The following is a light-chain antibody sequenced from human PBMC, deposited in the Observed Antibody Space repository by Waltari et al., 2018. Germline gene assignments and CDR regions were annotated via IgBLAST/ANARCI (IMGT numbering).Light chain of an antibody. CDR3: ATWDDSLNGFYV. CDR1: ISNIGGNP. V-gene: IGLV1-44*01. Sequence: QSVLTQPPSASGTPGQRVTISCSGSISNIGGNPVNWYQHLPGTAPKLLIYSNSQRPSGVPDRFSGSTSGTSASLAISELQSGDEADYYCATWDDSLNGFYVFGTGTKVTVL. CDR2: SNS. J-gene: IGLJ1*01.